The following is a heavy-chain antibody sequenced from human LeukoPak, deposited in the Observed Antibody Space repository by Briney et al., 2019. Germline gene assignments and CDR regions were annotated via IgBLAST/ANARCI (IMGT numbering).Heavy chain of an antibody. J-gene: IGHJ4*02. Sequence: ASVKVSCKASGYTFTSYFIHWVRQAPGQGLEWMGIINPSGGSTNYAQKFQGRVTMTRDTSTSTVYMELSSLRSEDTAVYYCATAKFGGNSYFDYWGEGTLVTVSS. CDR1: GYTFTSYF. CDR3: ATAKFGGNSYFDY. D-gene: IGHD4-23*01. CDR2: INPSGGST. V-gene: IGHV1-46*01.